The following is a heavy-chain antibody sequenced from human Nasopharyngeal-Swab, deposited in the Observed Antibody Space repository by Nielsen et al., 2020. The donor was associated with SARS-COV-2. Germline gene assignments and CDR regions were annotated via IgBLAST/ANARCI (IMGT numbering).Heavy chain of an antibody. CDR3: ARDSPASRGDH. D-gene: IGHD5-24*01. Sequence: ASVKVSCKASGYTFTAFSIHWVRQSPGQGLEWVGRIGTNSGGTLYAQRFRGRVTMTRDTSVATAYMELSDLRSDDTAVYYCARDSPASRGDHWGQGTLVTVSS. CDR1: GYTFTAFS. V-gene: IGHV1-2*06. CDR2: IGTNSGGT. J-gene: IGHJ4*02.